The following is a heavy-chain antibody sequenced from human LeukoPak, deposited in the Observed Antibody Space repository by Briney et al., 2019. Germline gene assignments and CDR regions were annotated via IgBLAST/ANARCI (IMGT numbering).Heavy chain of an antibody. CDR2: IYYSGST. J-gene: IGHJ4*02. Sequence: SETLSLTCTVSGGSISSSSYYWGWIRQPPGKGLEWIGSIYYSGSTYYNPSLKSRVTISVDTSKNQFSLKLSSVTAADTAVYYCARSPKGSGWYDYWGQGTLVTVSS. CDR1: GGSISSSSYY. D-gene: IGHD6-19*01. CDR3: ARSPKGSGWYDY. V-gene: IGHV4-39*01.